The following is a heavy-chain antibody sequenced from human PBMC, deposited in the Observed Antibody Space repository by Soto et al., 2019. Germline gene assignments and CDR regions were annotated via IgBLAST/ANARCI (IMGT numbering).Heavy chain of an antibody. CDR1: GYTFTGYY. V-gene: IGHV1-2*02. CDR2: INPNSGGT. D-gene: IGHD4-17*01. CDR3: AREHYHYGDYERGGLDP. Sequence: ASVKVSCKASGYTFTGYYMHWVRQAPGQGLEWMGWINPNSGGTNYAQKFQGRVTMTRDTSISTAYMELSRLRSDDTAVYYCAREHYHYGDYERGGLDPWGQGTLVTVYS. J-gene: IGHJ5*02.